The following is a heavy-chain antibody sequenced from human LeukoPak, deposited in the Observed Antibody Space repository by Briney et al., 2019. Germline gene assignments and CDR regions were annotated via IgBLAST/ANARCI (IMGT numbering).Heavy chain of an antibody. J-gene: IGHJ3*02. V-gene: IGHV4-59*01. CDR3: AREEIRGYSYGYI. Sequence: KPSETLSLXCTVSGGSISSYYWSWIRQPPGKVLEWIGYIYYSGSTNYNPSLKSRVTISVDTSKNQFSLKLSSVTAADTAVYYCAREEIRGYSYGYIWGQGTMVTVSS. CDR2: IYYSGST. D-gene: IGHD5-18*01. CDR1: GGSISSYY.